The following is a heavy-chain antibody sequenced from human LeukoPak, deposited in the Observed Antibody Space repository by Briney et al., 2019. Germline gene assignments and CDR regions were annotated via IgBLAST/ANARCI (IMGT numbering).Heavy chain of an antibody. CDR2: IYYSGST. CDR3: AYSNYDILTGRIYFDY. Sequence: PSETLSLTCTVSGGSISSSSYYWGWIRQPPGKGLEWFGSIYYSGSTYYNPSLKSRVTISVDTSKNQFSLKLSSVTAADTAVYYCAYSNYDILTGRIYFDYWGQGTLVTVSS. D-gene: IGHD3-9*01. CDR1: GGSISSSSYY. V-gene: IGHV4-39*01. J-gene: IGHJ4*02.